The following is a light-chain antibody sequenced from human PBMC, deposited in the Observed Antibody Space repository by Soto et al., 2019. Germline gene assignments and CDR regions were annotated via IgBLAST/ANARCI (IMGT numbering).Light chain of an antibody. J-gene: IGLJ2*01. CDR1: SSNIGSNT. CDR2: SND. V-gene: IGLV1-44*01. CDR3: TAWDDSLNGRL. Sequence: QSVLTQPPSASGTPGQRVTFSCSGSSSNIGSNTVNWYQQVPGTAPKLLIYSNDRRPSGVPDRFSGSKSGTSASLAISGLQSEDEADYYCTAWDDSLNGRLFGGGTKVTVL.